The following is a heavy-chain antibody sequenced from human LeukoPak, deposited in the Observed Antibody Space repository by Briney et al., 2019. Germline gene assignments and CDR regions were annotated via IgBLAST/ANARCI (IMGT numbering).Heavy chain of an antibody. CDR1: GFTFRSYA. J-gene: IGHJ4*02. Sequence: GGSLTLSCAASGFTFRSYAMTWVRQAPGKGLEWVSSITNSGGNIYYADSVKGRFAISRDNSRSTLYLQMNSLRAEDTAVYYCAKEMTAMVTDYWGQGTLVTVSS. CDR3: AKEMTAMVTDY. V-gene: IGHV3-23*01. CDR2: ITNSGGNI. D-gene: IGHD5-18*01.